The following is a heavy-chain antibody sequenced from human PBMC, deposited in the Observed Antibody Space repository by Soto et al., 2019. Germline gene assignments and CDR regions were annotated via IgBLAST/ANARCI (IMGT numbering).Heavy chain of an antibody. J-gene: IGHJ4*02. V-gene: IGHV4-59*01. Sequence: SETLSLTCTVSGASISSSYWSWIRQSPERGLEWIAYVYHTGATNYNPSLKSRVTISLDTSKGQFSLNLTSLTTADTAVYFCARGGNRYSNVASGVGGFDFRGQGSLVTVSS. CDR3: ARGGNRYSNVASGVGGFDF. D-gene: IGHD5-12*01. CDR2: VYHTGAT. CDR1: GASISSSY.